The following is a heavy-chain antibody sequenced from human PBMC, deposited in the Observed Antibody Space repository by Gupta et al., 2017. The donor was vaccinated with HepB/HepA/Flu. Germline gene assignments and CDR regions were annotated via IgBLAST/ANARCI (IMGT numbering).Heavy chain of an antibody. J-gene: IGHJ2*01. Sequence: EVQLVESGGGLVQPGGSLRLSCAASGFSSGASWMSWVRQAPGKGPECVANINYDGSEKYYLDSVRGRFSISKDNSKNSLSLQMNSLRAEDTAVYYCARARYGGNSWYFDLWGRGTLVTVSS. D-gene: IGHD4-23*01. CDR2: INYDGSEK. CDR1: GFSSGASW. CDR3: ARARYGGNSWYFDL. V-gene: IGHV3-7*03.